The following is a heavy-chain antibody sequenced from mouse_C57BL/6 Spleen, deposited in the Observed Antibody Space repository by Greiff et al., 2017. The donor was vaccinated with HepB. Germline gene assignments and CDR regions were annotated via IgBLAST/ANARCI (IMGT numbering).Heavy chain of an antibody. V-gene: IGHV2-2*01. CDR3: ARNRDYSNYNWFAY. J-gene: IGHJ3*01. CDR2: IWSGGST. D-gene: IGHD2-5*01. Sequence: VQLQESGPGLVQPSQSLSITCTVSGFSLTSYGVHWVRQSPGKGLEWLGVIWSGGSTDYNAAFISRLSISKDNSKSQVFFKMNSLQADDTAIYYCARNRDYSNYNWFAYWGQGTLVTVSA. CDR1: GFSLTSYG.